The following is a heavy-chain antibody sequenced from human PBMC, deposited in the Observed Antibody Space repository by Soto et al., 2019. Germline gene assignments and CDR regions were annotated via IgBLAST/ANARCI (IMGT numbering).Heavy chain of an antibody. CDR2: ISGSGGST. V-gene: IGHV3-23*01. D-gene: IGHD5-18*01. Sequence: QPGGSLRLSCAASGFTFSSYAMSWVRQAPGKGLEWVSAISGSGGSTYYADSVKGRFTISRDNSKNTLYLQMNSLRAEDTAVYYCAKGLQGSGNRGYSYGSVLFDYWGQGTLVTVSS. CDR3: AKGLQGSGNRGYSYGSVLFDY. J-gene: IGHJ4*02. CDR1: GFTFSSYA.